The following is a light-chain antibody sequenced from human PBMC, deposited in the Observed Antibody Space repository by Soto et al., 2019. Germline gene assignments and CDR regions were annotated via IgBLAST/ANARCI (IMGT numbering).Light chain of an antibody. Sequence: EIVLTQSPGTLSLSPGERATLSCRASQRVSSSYLAWYQQKPVQAPRLLLYRASSRATGLPDRFSGSGSGTDFNLTISRLEPEDFAVYYCQQYGSSPPITFGQGTRLEIK. J-gene: IGKJ5*01. CDR3: QQYGSSPPIT. CDR2: RAS. CDR1: QRVSSSY. V-gene: IGKV3-20*01.